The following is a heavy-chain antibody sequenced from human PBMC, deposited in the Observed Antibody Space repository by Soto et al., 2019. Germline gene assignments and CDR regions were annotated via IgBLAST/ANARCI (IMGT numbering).Heavy chain of an antibody. D-gene: IGHD6-19*01. CDR2: INAGNGNT. Sequence: QAQLVQSGAEVKKPGASVKVSCKASGYTITNYAIHWVRQAPGQGLEWMGWINAGNGNTKYSQNFQGRVTITRDTSARTAYLELSSLRSGDTAVYFCARSDMTVAAAFNIWGQGTKVTVSS. CDR3: ARSDMTVAAAFNI. J-gene: IGHJ3*02. V-gene: IGHV1-3*01. CDR1: GYTITNYA.